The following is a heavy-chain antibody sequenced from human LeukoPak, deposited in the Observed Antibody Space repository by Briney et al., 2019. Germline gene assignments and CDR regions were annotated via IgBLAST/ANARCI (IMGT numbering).Heavy chain of an antibody. V-gene: IGHV3-7*03. CDR3: AKAPGSSSSPYWWYFDL. Sequence: GGSLRLSCAASGFTFSSYWMSWVRQAPGKGLEWVANIKQDGSEKYYVDSVKGRFTISRDNAKNSLYLQMNSLRAEDMALYYCAKAPGSSSSPYWWYFDLWGRGTLVTVSS. CDR1: GFTFSSYW. D-gene: IGHD6-6*01. J-gene: IGHJ2*01. CDR2: IKQDGSEK.